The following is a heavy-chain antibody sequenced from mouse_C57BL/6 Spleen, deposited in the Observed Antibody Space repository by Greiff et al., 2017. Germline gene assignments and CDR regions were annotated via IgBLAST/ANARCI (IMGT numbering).Heavy chain of an antibody. J-gene: IGHJ4*01. V-gene: IGHV1-82*01. CDR3: AGSAYGDDRGYYYAMDY. CDR2: IYPGDGDT. Sequence: QVQLKQSGPELVKPGASVKISCKASGYAFSSSWMNWVKQRPGKGLEWIGRIYPGDGDTNYNGKFKGKATLTADKSSSTAYMQRSSLTSEDSAVYYYAGSAYGDDRGYYYAMDYWGQGTSVTVSA. CDR1: GYAFSSSW. D-gene: IGHD2-2*01.